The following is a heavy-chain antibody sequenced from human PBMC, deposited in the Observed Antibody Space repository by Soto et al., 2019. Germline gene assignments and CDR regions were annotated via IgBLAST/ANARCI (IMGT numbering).Heavy chain of an antibody. CDR3: ARIGLVGWEQIYWFDP. CDR1: GFSLSNARMG. Sequence: GSGPTLVNPTETLTLTCTVSGFSLSNARMGVSWIRQPPGKALEWLAHIFSNDEKSYSTSLKSRLTISKDTSKSQVVLTMTNMDPVDTATYYCARIGLVGWEQIYWFDPWGQGTLVTVSS. J-gene: IGHJ5*02. V-gene: IGHV2-26*01. D-gene: IGHD1-26*01. CDR2: IFSNDEK.